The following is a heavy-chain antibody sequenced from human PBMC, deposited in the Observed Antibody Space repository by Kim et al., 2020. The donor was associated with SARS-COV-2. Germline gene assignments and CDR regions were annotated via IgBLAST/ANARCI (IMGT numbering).Heavy chain of an antibody. CDR3: ARDRDSSGWYGGWGY. J-gene: IGHJ4*02. D-gene: IGHD6-19*01. CDR1: GFTFSSYE. CDR2: ISSSGSTI. Sequence: GGSLRLSCAASGFTFSSYEMNWVRQAPGKGLEWVSYISSSGSTIYYADSVKGRFTISRDNAKNSLYLQMNSLRAEDTAVYYCARDRDSSGWYGGWGYWGQGTLVTVSS. V-gene: IGHV3-48*03.